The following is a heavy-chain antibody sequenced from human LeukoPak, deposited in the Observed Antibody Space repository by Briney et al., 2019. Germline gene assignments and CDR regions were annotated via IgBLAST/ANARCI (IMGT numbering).Heavy chain of an antibody. J-gene: IGHJ5*02. CDR1: GYTFTSHD. Sequence: GASVKVSCKASGYTFTSHDINWVRQATGQGLEWMGWMNPNSGSTGYAQKFQGRITMTRSTSISTAYMELSSLRSEDTAVYYCARGFRATVTNSWFDPWGQGTLVTVSS. V-gene: IGHV1-8*01. CDR3: ARGFRATVTNSWFDP. D-gene: IGHD4-17*01. CDR2: MNPNSGST.